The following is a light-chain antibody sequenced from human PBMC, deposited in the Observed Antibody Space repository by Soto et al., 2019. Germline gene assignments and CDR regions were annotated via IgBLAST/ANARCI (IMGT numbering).Light chain of an antibody. CDR3: QQYGSSLPWT. CDR2: GAS. V-gene: IGKV3-20*01. J-gene: IGKJ1*01. Sequence: VLTQPPGTLSLSPGERATLSCRASQSVSSTYLAWYQQKPGQAPRLLIYGASSRATDIPDRFSGSGSGTDFTLTISRLEPEDFAVYYCQQYGSSLPWTFGQGTKV. CDR1: QSVSSTY.